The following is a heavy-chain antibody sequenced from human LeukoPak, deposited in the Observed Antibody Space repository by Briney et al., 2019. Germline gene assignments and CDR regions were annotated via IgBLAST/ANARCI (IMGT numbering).Heavy chain of an antibody. D-gene: IGHD5-12*01. CDR2: IIPIFGIA. Sequence: SVKVSCKASGGTFSSYAISWVRQAPGQGLEWMGRIIPIFGIANYAQKFQGRVTITADKSTSTAYMALSSLRSEDTAVYYCARGYSGYDYGYFDYWGQGPLVTVSS. J-gene: IGHJ4*02. V-gene: IGHV1-69*04. CDR3: ARGYSGYDYGYFDY. CDR1: GGTFSSYA.